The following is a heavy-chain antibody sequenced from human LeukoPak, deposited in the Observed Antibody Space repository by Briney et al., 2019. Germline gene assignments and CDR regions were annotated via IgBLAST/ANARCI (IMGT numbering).Heavy chain of an antibody. CDR3: ARSPYYYGDFDY. J-gene: IGHJ4*02. CDR2: IIPILGIA. CDR1: GGTFSGYA. D-gene: IGHD5-12*01. Sequence: ASVKVSCKASGGTFSGYAISWVRQAPGQGLEWMGRIIPILGIANYAQKFQGRVTITADKSTSTAYMELSSLRSEDTAVYYCARSPYYYGDFDYWGQGTLVTVSS. V-gene: IGHV1-69*04.